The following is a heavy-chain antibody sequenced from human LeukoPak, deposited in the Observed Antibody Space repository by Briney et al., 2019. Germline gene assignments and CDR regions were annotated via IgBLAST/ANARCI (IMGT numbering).Heavy chain of an antibody. V-gene: IGHV3-23*01. D-gene: IGHD2-8*01. CDR3: AKDWRDANGVCRTFDY. J-gene: IGHJ4*02. CDR1: GFTFSSYA. Sequence: GGSLRLSCAASGFTFSSYAMSWVRQAPGKGLEWVSAISGSGGSTYYADSVKGRFTISRDNSKNTLYLQMNSLRAEDTAVYYCAKDWRDANGVCRTFDYWGQGTLVAVSS. CDR2: ISGSGGST.